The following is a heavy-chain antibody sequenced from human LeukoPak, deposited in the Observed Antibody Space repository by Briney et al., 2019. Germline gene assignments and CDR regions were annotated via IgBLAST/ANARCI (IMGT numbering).Heavy chain of an antibody. CDR2: IYHSGST. D-gene: IGHD2-15*01. CDR3: ARALVIAAYYFDY. J-gene: IGHJ4*02. CDR1: GYSISSGDY. Sequence: SETLSLTCTVSGYSISSGDYWGWIRQPPGKGLEWIGSIYHSGSTYYNPSLKSRVTILVDTSKNQFSLKLSSVTAADTAVFYCARALVIAAYYFDYWGQGTLVTVSS. V-gene: IGHV4-38-2*02.